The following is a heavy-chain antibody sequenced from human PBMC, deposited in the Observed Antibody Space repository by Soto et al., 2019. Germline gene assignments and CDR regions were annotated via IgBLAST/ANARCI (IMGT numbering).Heavy chain of an antibody. J-gene: IGHJ4*02. CDR1: GLTFSSYA. CDR2: ISGSGDST. D-gene: IGHD4-4*01. CDR3: ANRARDGYSSSFDY. Sequence: EVQLLESGGGLVQPGGSLRLSCAASGLTFSSYAMNWVRQAPGKGLEGVSDISGSGDSTHYADSVKGRFTISRDNAKNTLYLQMNSLSVEDTAVYYCANRARDGYSSSFDYWGQGTLVTVSS. V-gene: IGHV3-23*01.